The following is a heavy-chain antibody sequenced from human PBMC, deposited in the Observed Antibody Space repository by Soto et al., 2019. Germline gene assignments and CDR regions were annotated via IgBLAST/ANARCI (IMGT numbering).Heavy chain of an antibody. V-gene: IGHV2-5*01. CDR1: GFSLSTSGVG. Sequence: ESGPTLVNPTQTLTLTCTFSGFSLSTSGVGVGWIRQPPGKALEWLALIYWNDDKRYSPSLKTRLTITKDTSKNQVVLTMTNMDPVDTAIYYCAHRPPTDNGDYVRLFDPWGQGTLVTVSS. CDR3: AHRPPTDNGDYVRLFDP. CDR2: IYWNDDK. J-gene: IGHJ5*02. D-gene: IGHD4-17*01.